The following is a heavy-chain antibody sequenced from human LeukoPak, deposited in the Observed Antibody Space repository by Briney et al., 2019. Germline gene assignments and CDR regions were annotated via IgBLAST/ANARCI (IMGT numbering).Heavy chain of an antibody. CDR3: ARTIKLSAFDI. D-gene: IGHD2/OR15-2a*01. V-gene: IGHV4-59*01. Sequence: SETLSLTCTVSGGSISSYYWSWIGQPPGKGLEWIWYAYYTVTTKHNPSLKSRVTISVDTSKNQLSLKLSSVTAADTAVYYFARTIKLSAFDIWGQGTMVTVSS. CDR1: GGSISSYY. CDR2: AYYTVTT. J-gene: IGHJ3*02.